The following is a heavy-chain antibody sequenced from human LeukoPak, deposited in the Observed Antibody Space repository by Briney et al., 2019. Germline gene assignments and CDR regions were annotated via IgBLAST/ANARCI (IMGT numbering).Heavy chain of an antibody. J-gene: IGHJ4*02. CDR2: ISGSGGST. CDR1: GFTFSSDA. D-gene: IGHD2-15*01. V-gene: IGHV3-23*01. CDR3: AKDRGRTWVQVAN. Sequence: GGSLRLFCIGTGFTFSSDAMGWVRQAPGKGLEWVSGISGSGGSTYYADSVKGRFTISRDDSKNTLYLQMNSLRVEDTAVYYCAKDRGRTWVQVANWGQGTLVTVSS.